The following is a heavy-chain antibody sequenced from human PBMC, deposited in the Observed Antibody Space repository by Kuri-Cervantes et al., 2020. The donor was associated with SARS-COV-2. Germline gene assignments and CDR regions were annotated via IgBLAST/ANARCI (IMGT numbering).Heavy chain of an antibody. CDR1: GYTFTGYY. CDR3: ATKTYDSSGYHDY. V-gene: IGHV1-8*02. CDR2: MNPNSGNT. J-gene: IGHJ4*02. Sequence: ASVKVSCKASGYTFTGYYMHWVRQATGQGLEWMGWMNPNSGNTGYAQKFQVGVTMTRNTSISTAYMELSSLRSEDTAVYYCATKTYDSSGYHDYWGQGTLVTVSS. D-gene: IGHD3-22*01.